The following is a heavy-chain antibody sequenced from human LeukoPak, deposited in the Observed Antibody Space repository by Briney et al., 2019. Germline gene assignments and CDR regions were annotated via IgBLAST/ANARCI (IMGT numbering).Heavy chain of an antibody. J-gene: IGHJ4*02. CDR3: ARAGGQHFDY. CDR1: GYTFTNYG. CDR2: ISAYNGNT. D-gene: IGHD3-16*01. V-gene: IGHV1-18*01. Sequence: VASVKVSCKASGYTFTNYGISWVRQAPGQGLEWMGWISAYNGNTHYAQNLQGRVTVTTDTSISTAYMELSRLRSDDTAVYYCARAGGQHFDYWGQGTLVTVSS.